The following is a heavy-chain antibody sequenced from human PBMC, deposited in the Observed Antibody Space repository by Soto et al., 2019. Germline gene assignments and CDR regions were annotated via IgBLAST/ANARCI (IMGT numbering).Heavy chain of an antibody. D-gene: IGHD3-22*01. CDR3: ARAKRSDYYDSSGYYPDAFDI. CDR2: ISYDGSNK. Sequence: QVQLVESGGGVVQPGRSLRLSCAASGFTFSSYAMHWVRQAPGKGLEWVAVISYDGSNKYYADSVKGRFTISRDNYKNTLYLQMNSLRAEDTAVYYCARAKRSDYYDSSGYYPDAFDIWGQGTMVTVSS. CDR1: GFTFSSYA. J-gene: IGHJ3*02. V-gene: IGHV3-30-3*01.